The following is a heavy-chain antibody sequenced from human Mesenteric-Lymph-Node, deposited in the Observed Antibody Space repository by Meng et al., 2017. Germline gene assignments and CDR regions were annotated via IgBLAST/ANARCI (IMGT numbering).Heavy chain of an antibody. CDR2: IYYSGST. Sequence: GSLSLSCAVYGGSLSGYYWSCIRQPPGEGLEWIGYIYYSGSTNYYPSLKRRVTISVDTSKNQFSLKLSSVTAADTAGSYCARDFRSGYWFYYGMDVWGQGTTVTVSS. CDR1: GGSLSGYY. V-gene: IGHV4-59*01. J-gene: IGHJ6*02. CDR3: ARDFRSGYWFYYGMDV. D-gene: IGHD3-22*01.